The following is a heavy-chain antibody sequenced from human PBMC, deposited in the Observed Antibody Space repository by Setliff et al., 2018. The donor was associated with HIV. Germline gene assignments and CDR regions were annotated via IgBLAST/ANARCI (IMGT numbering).Heavy chain of an antibody. CDR1: GDTFSNSA. D-gene: IGHD2-8*01. Sequence: ASVKVSCKASGDTFSNSALTWVRQAPGQGLEWMGGSIPLFGTVTYAQRFQGRVTITTDELMTTAYMELTSLRSEDTAVYYCASGSGYCRNGVCYIGVHKNPDKYYFDYWSQGTLVTSPQ. V-gene: IGHV1-69*05. CDR2: SIPLFGTV. J-gene: IGHJ4*02. CDR3: ASGSGYCRNGVCYIGVHKNPDKYYFDY.